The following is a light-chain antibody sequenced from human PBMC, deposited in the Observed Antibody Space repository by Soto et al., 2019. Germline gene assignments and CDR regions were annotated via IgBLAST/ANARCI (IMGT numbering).Light chain of an antibody. Sequence: QSALTQPASVSGSPGQSITISCTGTSSDVGGYNYVSWYQQHPGKAPKLMIYEVSNRPSGVPDRFSGSRSGTSASLAITGLQAEDEADYYCQSYDMSLNNHVFGTGTKLTVL. CDR3: QSYDMSLNNHV. CDR2: EVS. V-gene: IGLV2-14*01. CDR1: SSDVGGYNY. J-gene: IGLJ1*01.